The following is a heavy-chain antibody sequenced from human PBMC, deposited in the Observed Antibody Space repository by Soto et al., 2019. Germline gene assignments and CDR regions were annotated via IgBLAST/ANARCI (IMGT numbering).Heavy chain of an antibody. V-gene: IGHV3-15*07. J-gene: IGHJ4*02. D-gene: IGHD2-2*01. CDR1: GFTFSNAW. CDR2: IKSKTTGGTT. CDR3: RAAAY. Sequence: EVQLVESGGGLVRPGGSLRLSCAGSGFTFSNAWMNWVRQAPGKGLEWVGRIKSKTTGGTTDYAAPVKGRFSISRDDSINTVYLQMNSLKTEDTAVYHCRAAAYWGQGTLVIVSS.